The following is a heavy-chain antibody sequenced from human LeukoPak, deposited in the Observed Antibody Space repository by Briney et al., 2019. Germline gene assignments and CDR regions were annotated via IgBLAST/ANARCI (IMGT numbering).Heavy chain of an antibody. CDR1: GYTFTTYA. J-gene: IGHJ4*02. D-gene: IGHD3-22*01. CDR2: INTNTGNP. V-gene: IGHV7-4-1*02. Sequence: ASVKVSCKASGYTFTTYAMNWVRQAPGQGLEWMGWINTNTGNPTYAQGFTGRFAFSLDTSVSTAYLQISSLKAADTAVYYCALHYYDSSGYYNNYWGQGTLVTVSS. CDR3: ALHYYDSSGYYNNY.